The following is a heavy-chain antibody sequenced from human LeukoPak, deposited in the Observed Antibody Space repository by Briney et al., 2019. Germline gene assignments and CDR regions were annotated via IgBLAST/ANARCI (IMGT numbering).Heavy chain of an antibody. Sequence: ASVKVSCKASGYPFSIYDVNWVRQAAGQGLEWLGWMNPNGIAAGYSQKFQDRVTLTMDTSTSTAYLELSSLRSEDTAVYYCARANFLYCSSTTCLFDYWGQGTLVTVSS. CDR1: GYPFSIYD. CDR2: MNPNGIAA. V-gene: IGHV1-8*01. D-gene: IGHD2-2*01. J-gene: IGHJ4*02. CDR3: ARANFLYCSSTTCLFDY.